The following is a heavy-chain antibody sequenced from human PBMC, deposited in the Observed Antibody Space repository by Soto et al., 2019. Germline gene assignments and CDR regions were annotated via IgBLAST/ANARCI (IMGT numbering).Heavy chain of an antibody. CDR3: ARGIQLSSYYGMDV. D-gene: IGHD5-18*01. V-gene: IGHV1-2*04. CDR2: INPNSGGT. Sequence: ASVKVSCKASGYTFTGNYMHWVRQAPGQGLEWMGWINPNSGGTNYAQKFQGWVTMTRDTSISTAYMELSRLRSDDTAVYYCARGIQLSSYYGMDVWGQGTTVTVS. J-gene: IGHJ6*02. CDR1: GYTFTGNY.